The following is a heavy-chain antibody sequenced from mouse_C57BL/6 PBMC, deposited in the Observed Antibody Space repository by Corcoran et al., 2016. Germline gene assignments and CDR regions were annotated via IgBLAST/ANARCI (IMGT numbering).Heavy chain of an antibody. CDR3: ARYGYDVGWYFDV. CDR2: IYPGDGDT. Sequence: QVQLQQSGAELVKPGASVKISCKASGYAFSSYWMNWVKQRPGKGLEWIGQIYPGDGDTNYNGKFKGKATLTADKSSSTAYMQLSSLTSEDSAVYFCARYGYDVGWYFDVWGTGTTVTVSS. V-gene: IGHV1-80*01. J-gene: IGHJ1*03. D-gene: IGHD2-2*01. CDR1: GYAFSSYW.